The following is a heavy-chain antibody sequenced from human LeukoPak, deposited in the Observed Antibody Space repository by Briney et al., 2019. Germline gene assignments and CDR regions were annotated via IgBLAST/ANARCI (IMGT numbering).Heavy chain of an antibody. CDR1: GGSISTYY. CDR3: AGLGASGNGYLSWFDP. CDR2: IYYSGNS. D-gene: IGHD3-22*01. Sequence: SETLSLACTVSGGSISTYYWSWIRQPPGKGLEWIGYIYYSGNSNYNPSLKSRVTISVDTSKNQFSLKLSSVTAADTAVYYCAGLGASGNGYLSWFDPWGQGTLVTVSS. V-gene: IGHV4-59*01. J-gene: IGHJ5*02.